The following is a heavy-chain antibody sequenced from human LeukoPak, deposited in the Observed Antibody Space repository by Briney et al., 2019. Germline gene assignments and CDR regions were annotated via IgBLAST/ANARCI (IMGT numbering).Heavy chain of an antibody. CDR1: GYTFTGYY. J-gene: IGHJ6*03. D-gene: IGHD3-10*01. Sequence: ASVKVSCKASGYTFTGYYMHWVRQAPGQGLEWMGWINPNSGDTNYAQKFQGGVTMTRDTSISTAYMELSRLRSDDTAVYYCARGVGGIYYYYYMDVWGKGTTVTVSS. CDR2: INPNSGDT. CDR3: ARGVGGIYYYYYMDV. V-gene: IGHV1-2*02.